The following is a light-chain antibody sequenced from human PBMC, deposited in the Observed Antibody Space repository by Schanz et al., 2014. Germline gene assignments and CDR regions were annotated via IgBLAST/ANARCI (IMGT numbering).Light chain of an antibody. CDR2: GAS. CDR1: QSVSTY. J-gene: IGKJ1*01. CDR3: QQYGSSSWT. Sequence: EIVLTQSPATLSLSPGERATLSCRASQSVSTYLAWYQQKPGQAPRLLMYGASTRATGIPDRFSGSGSGTDFTLTISRLEPEDFAVYYCQQYGSSSWTFGQGTKVEIK. V-gene: IGKV3-20*01.